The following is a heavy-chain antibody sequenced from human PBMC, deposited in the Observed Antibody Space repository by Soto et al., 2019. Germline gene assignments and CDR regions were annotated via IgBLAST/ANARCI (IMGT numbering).Heavy chain of an antibody. Sequence: QKYLVESGGGVVQPGGSLRLSCVASGSIFSGYGMHWVRQAPGKGLEWVAVIWYDGSNKYYADSVKGRFTISRDNSKKVLYLQRESQRAEDMAVYYYATDGIGGNVSGGFCDYWGQGTLVTVSS. V-gene: IGHV3-33*01. D-gene: IGHD2-15*01. CDR3: ATDGIGGNVSGGFCDY. CDR1: GSIFSGYG. CDR2: IWYDGSNK. J-gene: IGHJ4*02.